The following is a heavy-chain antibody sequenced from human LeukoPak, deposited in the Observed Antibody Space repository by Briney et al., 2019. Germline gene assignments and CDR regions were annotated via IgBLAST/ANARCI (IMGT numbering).Heavy chain of an antibody. CDR1: GGSIRDYY. J-gene: IGHJ3*02. D-gene: IGHD2-2*01. V-gene: IGHV4-4*07. CDR3: ARDSYCSTTSCYDALEI. CDR2: TYHSGST. Sequence: PSETLSLTCTVSGGSIRDYYWSWIRQPAGKGLEWIGRTYHSGSTNYNPSLKSRVTMSVDTSKNQFSLKMTSVTAADTAVYYCARDSYCSTTSCYDALEIWGQGTMVTVSS.